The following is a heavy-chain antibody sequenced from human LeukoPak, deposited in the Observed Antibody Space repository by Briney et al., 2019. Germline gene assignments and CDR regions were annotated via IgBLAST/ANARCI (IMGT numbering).Heavy chain of an antibody. J-gene: IGHJ4*02. Sequence: GGSLRLSCAASGFTFSSAWMSWVRQAPGKGLEWVGRIKSKTDGGTTDYAAPVKGRFTISRDDSKNTLYLQMNSLKTEDTAVYYCTTERLLWFGELVYWGQGTLVTVSS. D-gene: IGHD3-10*01. V-gene: IGHV3-15*01. CDR1: GFTFSSAW. CDR3: TTERLLWFGELVY. CDR2: IKSKTDGGTT.